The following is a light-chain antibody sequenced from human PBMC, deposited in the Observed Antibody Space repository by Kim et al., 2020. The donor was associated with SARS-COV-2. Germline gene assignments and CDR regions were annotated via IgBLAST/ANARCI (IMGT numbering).Light chain of an antibody. CDR2: RDD. CDR3: SAWDSSRTAWV. Sequence: RPTVPLTCTGGNSNVGDLGAAWLQQHQDRPPKLLSYRDDNRASGISERFFASRSGNTASLTITGLQPEDEADYYCSAWDSSRTAWVFGGGTKLTVL. CDR1: NSNVGDLG. V-gene: IGLV10-54*04. J-gene: IGLJ2*01.